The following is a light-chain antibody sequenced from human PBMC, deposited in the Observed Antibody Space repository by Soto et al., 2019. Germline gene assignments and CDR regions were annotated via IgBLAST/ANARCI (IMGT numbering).Light chain of an antibody. CDR1: QSVLYSFNNKNY. J-gene: IGKJ1*01. Sequence: DIVMTQSPDSLAVSLGEGATINCRSSQSVLYSFNNKNYLGWYQQKPGQAPKLLIYWASTRASGVPDRFSGSGTGTDFTLTISSLQAEDVAVYYCQHYYSDPPWTFGQGTRVEIK. V-gene: IGKV4-1*01. CDR2: WAS. CDR3: QHYYSDPPWT.